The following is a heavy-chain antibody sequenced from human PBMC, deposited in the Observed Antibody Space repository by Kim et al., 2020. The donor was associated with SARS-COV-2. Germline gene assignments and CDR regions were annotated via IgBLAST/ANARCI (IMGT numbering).Heavy chain of an antibody. CDR2: ISYDGSNK. V-gene: IGHV3-30*18. J-gene: IGHJ6*02. CDR3: AKALLRGVTSSYYGMDV. Sequence: GGSLRLSCAASGFTFSTYGMHWVRQAPGKGLEWVALISYDGSNKDYADSMKGRFTISRDNSENTLYLQLNILRPEDTAAYYCAKALLRGVTSSYYGMDVWGQGTTVTVSS. CDR1: GFTFSTYG. D-gene: IGHD3-10*01.